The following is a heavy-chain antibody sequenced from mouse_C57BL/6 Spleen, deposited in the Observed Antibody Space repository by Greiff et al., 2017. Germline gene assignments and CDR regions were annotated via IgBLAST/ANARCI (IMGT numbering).Heavy chain of an antibody. J-gene: IGHJ4*01. Sequence: VQLQQPGAELVKPGASVKLSCKASGYTFTSYWMHWVKQRPGQGLEWIGMIHPNSGSTNYNEKFKSKATLTVDKSSSTAYMQLSSLTSEDSAVYYCARREYYGSSFYAMDYWGQGTSVTVSS. CDR2: IHPNSGST. D-gene: IGHD1-1*01. CDR1: GYTFTSYW. CDR3: ARREYYGSSFYAMDY. V-gene: IGHV1-64*01.